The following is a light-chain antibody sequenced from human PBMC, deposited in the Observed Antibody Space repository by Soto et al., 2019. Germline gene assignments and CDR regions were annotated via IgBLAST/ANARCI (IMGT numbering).Light chain of an antibody. V-gene: IGKV1-5*01. J-gene: IGKJ5*01. CDR2: AAS. CDR1: QSISNW. CDR3: QQYDNDST. Sequence: DIPMTQSPSTLSASVGDRVTITCRASQSISNWLAWYQQKPGKAPKLLIYAASNLQSGVPSRFSGSGSGTEFTLTISSLQPDDFATYYCQQYDNDSTFGRGTRLEIK.